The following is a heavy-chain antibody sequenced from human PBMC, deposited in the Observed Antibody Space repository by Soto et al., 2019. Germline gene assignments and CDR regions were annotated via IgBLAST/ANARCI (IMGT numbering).Heavy chain of an antibody. D-gene: IGHD3-3*01. CDR1: GVSLSTSGVG. CDR3: AHLITVLGDGMDV. J-gene: IGHJ6*02. Sequence: QITLKETGPTLVKPTQTLTLTCTFSGVSLSTSGVGVGWIRQPPGKSLEWLALIYWDDDKRYSPSLKNRLTIAKDTSKNQVVLTMTNMDPVDTATYYCAHLITVLGDGMDVWCQGTTVTVSS. CDR2: IYWDDDK. V-gene: IGHV2-5*02.